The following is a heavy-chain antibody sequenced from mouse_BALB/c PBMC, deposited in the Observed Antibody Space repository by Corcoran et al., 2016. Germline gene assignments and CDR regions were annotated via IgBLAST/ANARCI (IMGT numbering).Heavy chain of an antibody. CDR2: INTYTGEP. D-gene: IGHD1-1*01. J-gene: IGHJ3*01. Sequence: QIQLVQSGPELKKPGETVKISCKASGYTFTNYGMNWVKQAPGKGLKWMGWINTYTGEPTYADDFKGRFAFSLVTSASTAYLQINNLKNEDMATYFCARDYGSSQAWFAYWGQGTLVTVSA. CDR1: GYTFTNYG. CDR3: ARDYGSSQAWFAY. V-gene: IGHV9-1*02.